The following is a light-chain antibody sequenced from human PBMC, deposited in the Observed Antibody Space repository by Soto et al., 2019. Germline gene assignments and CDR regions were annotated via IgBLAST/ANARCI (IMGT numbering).Light chain of an antibody. CDR2: DAS. J-gene: IGKJ1*01. CDR1: QSISSH. CDR3: QQRNSWPLT. Sequence: EIVLTQSPATLALSPGERATLSCRASQSISSHLAWYQQKPGQAPRLLICDASNRATGIPARFSGSGSGTDFTLTISRLEPEDLAVYYCQQRNSWPLTFGQGTKVEMK. V-gene: IGKV3-11*01.